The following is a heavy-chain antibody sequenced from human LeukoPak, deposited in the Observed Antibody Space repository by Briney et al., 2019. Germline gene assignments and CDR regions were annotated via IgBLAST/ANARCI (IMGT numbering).Heavy chain of an antibody. Sequence: GGSLRLSCAASGFTFSSYSMNWVRQAPGKGLEWVSSISSSSYIYYADSVKGRFTISRDNAKNSLYLQMNSLRAEDTAVYYCARDLEVGNSLSASDYWGQGTLVTVSS. CDR1: GFTFSSYS. J-gene: IGHJ4*02. CDR3: ARDLEVGNSLSASDY. D-gene: IGHD1/OR15-1a*01. V-gene: IGHV3-21*01. CDR2: ISSSSYI.